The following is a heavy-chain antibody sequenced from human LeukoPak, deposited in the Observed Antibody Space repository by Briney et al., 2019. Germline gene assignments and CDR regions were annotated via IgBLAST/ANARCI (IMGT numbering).Heavy chain of an antibody. CDR3: ARGLNGWFDP. CDR2: IYHSGST. Sequence: SETLSLTCTVSGGSISSGGYSWSWIRQPPGKGLEWIGYIYHSGSTYYNPSLKSRVTISVDRSKNQFSLKLSSVTAADTAVYYCARGLNGWFDPWGQGTLVTVSS. J-gene: IGHJ5*02. D-gene: IGHD1-1*01. V-gene: IGHV4-30-2*01. CDR1: GGSISSGGYS.